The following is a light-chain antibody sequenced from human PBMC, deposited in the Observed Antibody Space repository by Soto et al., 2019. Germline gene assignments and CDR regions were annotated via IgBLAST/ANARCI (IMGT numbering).Light chain of an antibody. V-gene: IGLV2-14*03. Sequence: VLTQPASVSGSPGQSITISCTGTSSDIGGHDDVSWYQQHPGKVPKLLIYGVTDRPSGVSNRFSGSKSGNVASLTISGLQAEDEADYYCCSYTSDLTPYVFGTGTKVTVL. J-gene: IGLJ1*01. CDR3: CSYTSDLTPYV. CDR1: SSDIGGHDD. CDR2: GVT.